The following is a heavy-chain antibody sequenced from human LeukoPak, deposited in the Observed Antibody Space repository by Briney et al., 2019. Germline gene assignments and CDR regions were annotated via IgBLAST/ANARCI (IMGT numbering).Heavy chain of an antibody. V-gene: IGHV3-48*03. J-gene: IGHJ4*02. Sequence: GGSLRLSCAAAGLIFSSYEMNWVRQAPGKGLEWVSHILSSGSTIYYADSGKGRFTISRDNSKNSLYLQMNSLRAEDTAVYYCATSKGVFDYWGQGTLVTVSS. CDR1: GLIFSSYE. CDR2: ILSSGSTI. D-gene: IGHD2-8*01. CDR3: ATSKGVFDY.